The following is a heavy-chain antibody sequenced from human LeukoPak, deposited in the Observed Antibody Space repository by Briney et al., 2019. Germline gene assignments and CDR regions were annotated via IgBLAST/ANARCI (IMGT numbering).Heavy chain of an antibody. D-gene: IGHD3-16*01. CDR2: IRDSGET. CDR3: ARDRAVTQVWVEFDS. J-gene: IGHJ5*01. CDR1: GFSVSNYY. V-gene: IGHV3-66*03. Sequence: GGSLRLSCAGSGFSVSNYYMNWVRQAPGKGLEWVSLIRDSGETFYADSVKGRFTISRDNSKNTVYLQMNRVRVEDTAVYFCARDRAVTQVWVEFDSWGKGTLVTVSS.